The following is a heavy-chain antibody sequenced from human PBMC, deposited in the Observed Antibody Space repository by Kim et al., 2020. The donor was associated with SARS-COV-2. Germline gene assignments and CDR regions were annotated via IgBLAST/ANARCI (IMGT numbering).Heavy chain of an antibody. J-gene: IGHJ3*02. V-gene: IGHV3-53*04. D-gene: IGHD3-9*01. Sequence: GGSLRLSCAASGFTVSSNYMSWVRQAPGKGLEWVSVIYSGGNTYYADSVKGRFTISRHNSKNTLDLQMNSLRAEDTAVYYCASDGSTIPKGAFDIWGQGTMVTVSS. CDR1: GFTVSSNY. CDR3: ASDGSTIPKGAFDI. CDR2: IYSGGNT.